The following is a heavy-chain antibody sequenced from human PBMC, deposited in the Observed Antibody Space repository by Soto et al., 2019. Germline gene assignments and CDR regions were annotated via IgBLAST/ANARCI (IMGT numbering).Heavy chain of an antibody. CDR1: GYSFTSYW. J-gene: IGHJ4*02. D-gene: IGHD6-13*01. CDR2: IDPSDSYT. CDR3: ARHPYDSSSWYLH. Sequence: PGESLKISCKGSGYSFTSYWISWVRQMPGKGLEWMGRIDPSDSYTNYSPSFQGHVTISADKSISTAYLQWSSLKASDTAMYYCARHPYDSSSWYLHWGQGTLVTVSS. V-gene: IGHV5-10-1*01.